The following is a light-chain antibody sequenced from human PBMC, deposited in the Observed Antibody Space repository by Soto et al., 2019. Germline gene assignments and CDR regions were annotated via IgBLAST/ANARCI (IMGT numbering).Light chain of an antibody. Sequence: DVQMTQSPSSLSASVGGRVSITCRPSQRISSWLAWYQQKPGKAPKLLIYDASSLESGVPSRFSGSGSGTEFTLTISSLQPDDFATFYCHQYNRRFGHGTKVDI. CDR2: DAS. J-gene: IGKJ1*01. CDR3: HQYNRR. V-gene: IGKV1-5*01. CDR1: QRISSW.